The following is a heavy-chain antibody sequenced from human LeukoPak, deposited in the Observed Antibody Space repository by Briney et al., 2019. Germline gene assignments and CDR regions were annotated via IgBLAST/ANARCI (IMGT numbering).Heavy chain of an antibody. CDR3: ARVHPLPAAAGPHLYYYYGMDV. V-gene: IGHV4-61*02. Sequence: PSQTLSLTCAVSGGSISSGRYFWSWIRQPAGKGLEWIGRINTRGSTKYNPSLKSRVTISIDTSMNQFSLKLTSVTAADTAVYYCARVHPLPAAAGPHLYYYYGMDVWGQGTTVTVSS. J-gene: IGHJ6*02. CDR1: GGSISSGRYF. D-gene: IGHD6-13*01. CDR2: INTRGST.